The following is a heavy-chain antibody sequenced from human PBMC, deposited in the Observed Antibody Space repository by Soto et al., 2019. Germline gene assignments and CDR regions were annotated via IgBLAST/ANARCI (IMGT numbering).Heavy chain of an antibody. CDR1: GGTFSTSA. CDR2: IMPVFATP. Sequence: QVQLVQSGAEVKKPGSSVKVSCKASGGTFSTSAISWVRQAPGQGLEWVGGIMPVFATPDYAQNFQGRVTITADESTTTANLALTSLRTDATAVYYCARYKDRQQLGGNYYYILDVWGQGTASTVSS. CDR3: ARYKDRQQLGGNYYYILDV. D-gene: IGHD1-20*01. J-gene: IGHJ6*02. V-gene: IGHV1-69*12.